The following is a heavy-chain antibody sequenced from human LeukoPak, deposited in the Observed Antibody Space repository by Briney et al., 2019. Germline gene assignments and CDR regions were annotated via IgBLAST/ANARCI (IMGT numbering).Heavy chain of an antibody. Sequence: GGSLRLSCAASGIRFSGSGMHWVRQAPGKGMEWVSFIQNHGGDKIYADSVKGRFTVSRDNSQNTVYLQMNTLRPEDTAVYYCAREGGVVVAGTFDYWGQGTLVTVSS. D-gene: IGHD6-19*01. CDR2: IQNHGGDK. J-gene: IGHJ4*02. CDR1: GIRFSGSG. CDR3: AREGGVVVAGTFDY. V-gene: IGHV3-30*02.